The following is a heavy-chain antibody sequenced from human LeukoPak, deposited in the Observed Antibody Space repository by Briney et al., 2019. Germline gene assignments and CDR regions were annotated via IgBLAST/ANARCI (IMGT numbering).Heavy chain of an antibody. CDR3: ARGSGSGWLRPRFDY. D-gene: IGHD6-19*01. CDR2: INHSGST. V-gene: IGHV4-34*01. Sequence: PSETLSLTCAVYGGSFSGYYWSWIRQPPGKGLEWIGEINHSGSTNYNPSLKSRVTISVDTSKNQFSLKLSPVTAADTAVYYCARGSGSGWLRPRFDYWGQGTLVTVSS. J-gene: IGHJ4*02. CDR1: GGSFSGYY.